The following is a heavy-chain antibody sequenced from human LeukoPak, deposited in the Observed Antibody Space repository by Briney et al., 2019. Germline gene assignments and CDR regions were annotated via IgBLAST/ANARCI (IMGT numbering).Heavy chain of an antibody. CDR3: TTGYKDYSNYVSFDY. CDR1: GFTFSNAW. CDR2: IKSKTDGGTT. Sequence: KPGGSLRLSRAASGFTFSNAWMSWVRQAPGKGLEWVGRIKSKTDGGTTDYAAPVKGRFTISRDDSKNTLYLQMNSLKTEDTAVYYCTTGYKDYSNYVSFDYWGQGTLVTVSS. V-gene: IGHV3-15*01. D-gene: IGHD4-11*01. J-gene: IGHJ4*02.